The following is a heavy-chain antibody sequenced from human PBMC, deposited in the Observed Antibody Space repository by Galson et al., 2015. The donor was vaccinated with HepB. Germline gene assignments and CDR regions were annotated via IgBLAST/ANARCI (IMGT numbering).Heavy chain of an antibody. CDR1: GYTFTSYA. V-gene: IGHV1-3*01. Sequence: SVKVSCKASGYTFTSYAMHWVRQAPGQRLEWMGWINAGNGNTKYSQKFQGRVTITRDTSASTAYMELSSLRSEDTAVYYCARKMGRSSSSWYGGVFDYWGQGTLVTVSS. D-gene: IGHD6-13*01. CDR2: INAGNGNT. CDR3: ARKMGRSSSSWYGGVFDY. J-gene: IGHJ4*02.